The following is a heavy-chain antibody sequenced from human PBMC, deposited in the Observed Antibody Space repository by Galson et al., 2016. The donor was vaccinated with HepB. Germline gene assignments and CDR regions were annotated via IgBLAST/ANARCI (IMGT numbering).Heavy chain of an antibody. CDR3: AREVMITFGEVVVVPHWYFDL. CDR1: GGSINSGGYY. V-gene: IGHV4-31*03. Sequence: TLSLTCTVSGGSINSGGYYWSWIRQHPGKGLEWIGYIYYSGSTYYNPSLKSRVTISVDTSKQHFSLKLSSGTAADTAVYYCAREVMITFGEVVVVPHWYFDLWGRGTLVTVSS. J-gene: IGHJ2*01. D-gene: IGHD3-16*02. CDR2: IYYSGST.